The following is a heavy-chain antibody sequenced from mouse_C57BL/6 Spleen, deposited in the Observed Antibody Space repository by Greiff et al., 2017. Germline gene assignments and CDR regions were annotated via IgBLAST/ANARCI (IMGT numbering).Heavy chain of an antibody. CDR3: ARRDVLDY. CDR1: GYTFTSYW. V-gene: IGHV1-50*01. Sequence: QVQLQQPGAELVKPGASVTLSCKASGYTFTSYWMQWVKPRPGQGLEWIGEIDPSDSYTNYNQKFKGKATLTVDTSSSTAYMQLSSLTSEDAAVYYCARRDVLDYWGQGTTLTVSS. CDR2: IDPSDSYT. J-gene: IGHJ2*01.